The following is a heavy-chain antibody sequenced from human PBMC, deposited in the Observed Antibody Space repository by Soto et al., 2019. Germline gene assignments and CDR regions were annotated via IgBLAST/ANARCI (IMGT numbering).Heavy chain of an antibody. Sequence: GGSLRLSCVMSGLTFSSIWVGWVRLTPGKGLEWVANIDQNGRETAYVDSVKGRFTISRDNAKSSFYLQMNSLRAEDTAVYYCAKQESDWNDHFDYWGQGTLVTVSS. D-gene: IGHD1-1*01. CDR3: AKQESDWNDHFDY. CDR2: IDQNGRET. J-gene: IGHJ4*02. CDR1: GLTFSSIW. V-gene: IGHV3-7*02.